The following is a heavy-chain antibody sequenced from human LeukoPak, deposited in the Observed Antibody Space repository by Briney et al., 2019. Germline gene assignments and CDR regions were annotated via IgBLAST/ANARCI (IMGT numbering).Heavy chain of an antibody. D-gene: IGHD3-3*01. CDR2: IYYSGST. Sequence: SQTLSLTCTVSGGSISSGGYYWSWIRQHPGKGLEWIGYIYYSGSTYYNPSLKSRVTISVDTFKNQFSLKLSSVTAADTAVYYCARAGGFFSPFGYWGQGTLVTVSS. J-gene: IGHJ4*02. V-gene: IGHV4-31*03. CDR1: GGSISSGGYY. CDR3: ARAGGFFSPFGY.